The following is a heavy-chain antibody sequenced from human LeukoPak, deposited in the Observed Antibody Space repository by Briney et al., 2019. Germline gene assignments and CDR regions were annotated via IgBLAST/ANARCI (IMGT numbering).Heavy chain of an antibody. Sequence: GGSLRLSCSASGFTFSRYPMHWVRQAPGKGLEYVSAISGNGGSTYYADSVKGRFTISRDNSKNTLYLQMSSMRTEDTAIYYCVKAQYDFWSGLDYWGQGTLVTVSS. CDR1: GFTFSRYP. V-gene: IGHV3-64D*09. J-gene: IGHJ4*02. D-gene: IGHD3-3*01. CDR3: VKAQYDFWSGLDY. CDR2: ISGNGGST.